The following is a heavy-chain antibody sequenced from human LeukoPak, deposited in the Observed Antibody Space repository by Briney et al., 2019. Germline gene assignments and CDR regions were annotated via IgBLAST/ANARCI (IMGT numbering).Heavy chain of an antibody. J-gene: IGHJ4*02. D-gene: IGHD3-9*01. CDR2: ISSSGSTI. V-gene: IGHV3-11*01. CDR1: GFTFSDYY. CDR3: ARGPLRYFDWLSSGYFDY. Sequence: GGSLRLSCAASGFTFSDYYMSWIRQAPGKGLEWVSYISSSGSTIYYAGSVKGRFTISRDNAKTSLYLQMNSLRAEDTAVYYCARGPLRYFDWLSSGYFDYWGQGTLVTVSS.